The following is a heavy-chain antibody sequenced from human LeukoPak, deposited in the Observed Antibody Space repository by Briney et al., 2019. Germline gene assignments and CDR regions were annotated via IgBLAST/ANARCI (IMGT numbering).Heavy chain of an antibody. CDR3: ARDSSFDWYGPNMDV. V-gene: IGHV3-30*04. Sequence: GGSLRLSCAASGFTFSRYGMHWVRQAPGKGLEWVTAISYDGSNKYYADSVKGRFTISRDNAKNSLYLQMNSLRAEDTSVYYCARDSSFDWYGPNMDVWGKGTTVTVSS. J-gene: IGHJ6*03. CDR2: ISYDGSNK. D-gene: IGHD3-9*01. CDR1: GFTFSRYG.